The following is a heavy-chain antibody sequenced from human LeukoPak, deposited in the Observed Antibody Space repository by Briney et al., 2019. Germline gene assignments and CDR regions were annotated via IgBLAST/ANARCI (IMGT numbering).Heavy chain of an antibody. CDR1: GFTFSSYW. J-gene: IGHJ4*02. CDR2: INSDGSST. V-gene: IGHV3-74*01. D-gene: IGHD3-10*01. Sequence: GGSLRLSCAASGFTFSSYWMHWVRQAPGKGLVWVSRINSDGSSTSYADSVKGRFTISRDNAKNSLYLQMNSLRDEDTAVYYCARDITMVRGAVPSPFDYWGQGTLVTVSS. CDR3: ARDITMVRGAVPSPFDY.